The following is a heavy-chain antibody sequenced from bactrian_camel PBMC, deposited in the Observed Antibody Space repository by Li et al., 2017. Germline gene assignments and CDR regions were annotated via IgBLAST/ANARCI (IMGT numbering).Heavy chain of an antibody. J-gene: IGHJ4*01. Sequence: VQLVESGGGSVQAGGSLKLSCTASESMFRSCGVEWYRQAPGKERELVGGIKSGGITTFVDSVKGRFTISRDNAKDTLYLQMNSLKIEDTAVYYCALGSSRQATMTARGKGTQVTVS. CDR2: IKSGGIT. D-gene: IGHD3*01. CDR1: ESMFRSCG. V-gene: IGHV3S53*01.